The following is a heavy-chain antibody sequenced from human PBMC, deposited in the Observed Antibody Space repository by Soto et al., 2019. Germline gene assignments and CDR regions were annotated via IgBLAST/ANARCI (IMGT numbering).Heavy chain of an antibody. D-gene: IGHD6-19*01. CDR2: IYWNDDK. CDR3: AHRLLSQWLVAEETNWFDP. CDR1: GFSLSTSGVG. Sequence: SGPTLVNPTQTLTLTCTFSGFSLSTSGVGEGRIRQPPGKALEWLALIYWNDDKRYSPSLKSRLTITKDTSKNQVVLTMTNMDPVDTATYYCAHRLLSQWLVAEETNWFDPWGQGTLVTVSS. J-gene: IGHJ5*02. V-gene: IGHV2-5*01.